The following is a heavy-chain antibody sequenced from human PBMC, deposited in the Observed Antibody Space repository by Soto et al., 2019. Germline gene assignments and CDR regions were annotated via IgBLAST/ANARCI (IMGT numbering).Heavy chain of an antibody. CDR2: INHSGST. CDR3: ARRVDYYDSSGDANDI. V-gene: IGHV4-34*01. Sequence: SETLSLTCAVYGGSFSGYYWSWIRQPPGKGLEWIGEINHSGSTNYNPSLKSRVTMSVDTSKNQFSLKLTSVTAADTAVYYCARRVDYYDSSGDANDIWGQGTMVTVSS. D-gene: IGHD3-22*01. J-gene: IGHJ3*02. CDR1: GGSFSGYY.